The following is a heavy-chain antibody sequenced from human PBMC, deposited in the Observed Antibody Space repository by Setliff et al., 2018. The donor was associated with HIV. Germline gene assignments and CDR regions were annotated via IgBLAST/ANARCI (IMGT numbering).Heavy chain of an antibody. CDR3: ARDGSSTWTGVRAFDI. J-gene: IGHJ3*02. V-gene: IGHV1-69*13. CDR2: INPIFGTA. CDR1: GYTFTSYA. D-gene: IGHD6-13*01. Sequence: SVKVSCKASGYTFTSYAIHWVRQAPGQGLEWMGIINPIFGTANYAQKFQGRVTITADESTSTAYMELGSLRSEDTAEYYCARDGSSTWTGVRAFDIWGQGTMVTVSS.